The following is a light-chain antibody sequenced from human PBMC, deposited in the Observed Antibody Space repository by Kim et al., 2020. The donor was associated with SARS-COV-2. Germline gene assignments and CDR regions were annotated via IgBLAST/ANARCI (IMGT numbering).Light chain of an antibody. CDR2: KAS. CDR1: QSVYTW. V-gene: IGKV1-5*03. CDR3: QQYNAYPWT. J-gene: IGKJ1*01. Sequence: GSLVDRVTILFRASQSVYTWLVWYQQKPGKTPNLLIYKASYLQNGAPSRFSGSGSGTEFTLTINSLQPDDFATYYCQQYNAYPWTFGQGTKVDIK.